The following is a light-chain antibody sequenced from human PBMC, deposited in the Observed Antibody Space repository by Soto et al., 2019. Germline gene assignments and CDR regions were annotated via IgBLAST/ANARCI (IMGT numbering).Light chain of an antibody. CDR2: VTD. CDR3: AAWEVTLNGHV. V-gene: IGLV1-44*01. CDR1: TSNIGENT. Sequence: QSVLTQPPSVSGTLGQGVTISCSGSTSNIGENTVAWFQQLPWTAPKVLIYVTDRRPSGVPDRFSGSKSGTSAYLAISGLQAEDEADYYCAAWEVTLNGHVFGTGTKLTVL. J-gene: IGLJ1*01.